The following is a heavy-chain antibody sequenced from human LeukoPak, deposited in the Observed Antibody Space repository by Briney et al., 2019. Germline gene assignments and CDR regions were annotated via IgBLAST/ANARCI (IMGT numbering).Heavy chain of an antibody. J-gene: IGHJ4*02. Sequence: SETLSLTCTVSGGSISSHYWSWIRQPPGKGLEWIGYIYYSGSTNYNPPLMSRVTISVDTSKNQFSPKLSSVTAADAAVYFCARSADFDYWGQGTLVTVSS. CDR2: IYYSGST. CDR1: GGSISSHY. V-gene: IGHV4-59*11. CDR3: ARSADFDY.